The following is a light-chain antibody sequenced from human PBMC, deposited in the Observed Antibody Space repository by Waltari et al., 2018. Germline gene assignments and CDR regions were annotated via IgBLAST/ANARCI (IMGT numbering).Light chain of an antibody. V-gene: IGLV10-54*04. CDR2: RDN. CDR3: STWDNSLKTDI. Sequence: QAGLTQPPSVSRALRQTATLTCTGNSKDVGNQGAAWLQQDQGHPPQLLSFRDNKRPSGISEIFSASRSANTASLTITELQPEDEADYYCSTWDNSLKTDIFGTGTKVTVL. CDR1: SKDVGNQG. J-gene: IGLJ1*01.